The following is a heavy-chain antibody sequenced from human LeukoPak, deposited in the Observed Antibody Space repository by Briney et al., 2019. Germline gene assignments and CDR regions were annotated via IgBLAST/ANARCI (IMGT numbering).Heavy chain of an antibody. CDR2: ISYDGSNK. J-gene: IGHJ3*02. V-gene: IGHV3-30*03. D-gene: IGHD1-26*01. Sequence: PGGSLRLSCAASGFTFISYGMHWVRQAPGKGLEWVAVISYDGSNKYYADSVKGRFTISRDNAKNSLYLQMNSLRAEDTAVYYCAGLVWARDAFDIWGQGTMVTVSS. CDR3: AGLVWARDAFDI. CDR1: GFTFISYG.